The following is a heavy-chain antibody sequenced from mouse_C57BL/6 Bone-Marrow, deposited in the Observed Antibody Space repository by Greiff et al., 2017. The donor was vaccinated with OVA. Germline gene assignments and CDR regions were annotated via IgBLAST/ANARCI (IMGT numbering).Heavy chain of an antibody. D-gene: IGHD3-2*02. CDR3: AKNGDSSGYPYYFDY. J-gene: IGHJ2*01. Sequence: VQLKESGPGLVQPSQSLSITCTVSGFSLTSYGVHWVRQSPGKGLEWLGVIWRGGSTDYNAAFMSRLSITKDNSKSQVFFKMNSLQADDTAIYYCAKNGDSSGYPYYFDYWGQGTTLTVSS. V-gene: IGHV2-5*01. CDR2: IWRGGST. CDR1: GFSLTSYG.